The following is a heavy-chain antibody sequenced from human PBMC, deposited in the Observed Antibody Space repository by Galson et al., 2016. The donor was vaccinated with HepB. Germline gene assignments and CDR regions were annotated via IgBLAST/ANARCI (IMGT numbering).Heavy chain of an antibody. CDR3: TRDYYGSLDH. V-gene: IGHV3-23*01. D-gene: IGHD3-10*01. Sequence: SLRLSCAGSGFPFNVFVMSWVRQAPGKGLEWVSSISGSGGRTHYSDSVKGRFAISRDNAKNTVHLQMNSLRAEDTAVYYCTRDYYGSLDHWGQGTLVTVAS. J-gene: IGHJ4*02. CDR1: GFPFNVFV. CDR2: ISGSGGRT.